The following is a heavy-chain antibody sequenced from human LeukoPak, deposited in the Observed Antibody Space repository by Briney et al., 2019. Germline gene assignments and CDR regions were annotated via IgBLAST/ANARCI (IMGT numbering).Heavy chain of an antibody. Sequence: PGGSLRLSCAASGFTFSSYGMHWVRQAPGKGLEWVAVIWYDGSNKYYADSVKGRFTISRDNSKNTLYLQMNSLRAEDTAVYYCARVSYYYDPEFDYWGQGTLVTVSS. V-gene: IGHV3-33*01. D-gene: IGHD3-22*01. CDR3: ARVSYYYDPEFDY. CDR1: GFTFSSYG. CDR2: IWYDGSNK. J-gene: IGHJ4*02.